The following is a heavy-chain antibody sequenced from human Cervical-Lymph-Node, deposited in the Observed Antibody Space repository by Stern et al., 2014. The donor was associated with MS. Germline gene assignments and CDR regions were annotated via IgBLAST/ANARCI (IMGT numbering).Heavy chain of an antibody. V-gene: IGHV4-61*02. CDR2: IYTSGST. D-gene: IGHD3-22*01. J-gene: IGHJ4*02. CDR1: GGSISSGSYY. Sequence: QLQLQESGPGLVKPSQTLSLTCTVSGGSISSGSYYWSWIRQPAGKGLEXIGRIYTSGSTNYNPSLKSRVTISVDTSKNQFSLRLSSVTAADTAVYYCASDSSGLGYFDYWGQGTLVTVSS. CDR3: ASDSSGLGYFDY.